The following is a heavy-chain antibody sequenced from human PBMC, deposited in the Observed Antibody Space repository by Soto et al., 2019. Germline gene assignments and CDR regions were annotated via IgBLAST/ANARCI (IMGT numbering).Heavy chain of an antibody. CDR3: ARDDSDPFYVAGTWDYYYYMDV. J-gene: IGHJ6*03. CDR1: GFTFSSYS. V-gene: IGHV3-48*01. D-gene: IGHD6-19*01. Sequence: GGSLRLSCAASGFTFSSYSMNWVRQAPGKGLEWVSYISSSSSTIYYADSVKGRFTISRDNAKNSLYLQMNSLRAEDTAVYYCARDDSDPFYVAGTWDYYYYMDVWGKGTTVTVSS. CDR2: ISSSSSTI.